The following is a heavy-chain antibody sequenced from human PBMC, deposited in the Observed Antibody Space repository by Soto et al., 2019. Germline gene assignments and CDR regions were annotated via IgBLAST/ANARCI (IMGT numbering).Heavy chain of an antibody. CDR2: INHSGST. J-gene: IGHJ6*03. V-gene: IGHV4-34*01. CDR1: GGSFSGYY. Sequence: QVQLQQWGAGLLKPSETLSLTCAVYGGSFSGYYWSWIRQPPGKGLEWIGEINHSGSTNYNPSLKSRVTISVDTCKNQFSLKLSSVTAADPAVYYCARGPRRIAARPFYYYMDVWGKGTTVTVSS. D-gene: IGHD6-6*01. CDR3: ARGPRRIAARPFYYYMDV.